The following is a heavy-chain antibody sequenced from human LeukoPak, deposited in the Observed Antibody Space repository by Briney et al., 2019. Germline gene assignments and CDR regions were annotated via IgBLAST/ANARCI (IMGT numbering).Heavy chain of an antibody. D-gene: IGHD2-2*01. V-gene: IGHV3-48*04. CDR3: ARGRPDCSSTSCYGYYYYYMDV. J-gene: IGHJ6*03. CDR2: ISSSSSTI. Sequence: PGGSLRLSCAASGFTFSSYSMNWVRQAPGKGLKWVSYISSSSSTIYYADSVKGRFTISRDNAKNSLYLQMNSLRAEDTAVYYCARGRPDCSSTSCYGYYYYYMDVWGKGTTVTVSS. CDR1: GFTFSSYS.